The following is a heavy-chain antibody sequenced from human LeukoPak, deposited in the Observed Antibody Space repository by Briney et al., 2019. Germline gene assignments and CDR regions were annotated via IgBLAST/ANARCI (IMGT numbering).Heavy chain of an antibody. CDR3: AKGPGWDHAFDI. D-gene: IGHD1-26*01. CDR1: GFTFSSYA. CDR2: ISGGGGST. Sequence: GGSLGLSCAASGFTFSSYAMNWVRQAPGKGLEWVSLISGGGGSTYYADSVKGRFTIARDNSNNTLYLQMNSRRAEDTAVYYCAKGPGWDHAFDIWGQGTMVTVSS. J-gene: IGHJ3*02. V-gene: IGHV3-23*01.